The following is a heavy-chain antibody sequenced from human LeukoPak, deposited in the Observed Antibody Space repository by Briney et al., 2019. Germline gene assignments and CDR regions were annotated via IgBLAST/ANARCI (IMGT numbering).Heavy chain of an antibody. CDR3: ATYEYSSSSPTFDI. J-gene: IGHJ3*02. V-gene: IGHV4-30-2*01. CDR2: IYHSGST. Sequence: PSETLSLTCTVSGGSISSGGYYWSWIRQPPGKGLEWIGYIYHSGSTYYNPSLKSRVTISVDRSKNQFSLKLSSVTAADTAVYYCATYEYSSSSPTFDIWGQGTMVTVSS. CDR1: GGSISSGGYY. D-gene: IGHD6-6*01.